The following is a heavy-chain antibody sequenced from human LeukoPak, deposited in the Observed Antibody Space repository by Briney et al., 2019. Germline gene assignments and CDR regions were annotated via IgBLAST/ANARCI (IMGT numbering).Heavy chain of an antibody. CDR2: ISSSSSTI. J-gene: IGHJ4*02. V-gene: IGHV3-48*01. CDR3: AKDGGMLGYCSSTSCPFDY. Sequence: GGSLRLSCAASGFTFSSYSMNWVRQAPGKGLEWVSYISSSSSTIYYADSVKGRFTISRDNSKNALYLQMNSLRAEDTAVYYCAKDGGMLGYCSSTSCPFDYWGQGTLVTVSS. CDR1: GFTFSSYS. D-gene: IGHD2-2*01.